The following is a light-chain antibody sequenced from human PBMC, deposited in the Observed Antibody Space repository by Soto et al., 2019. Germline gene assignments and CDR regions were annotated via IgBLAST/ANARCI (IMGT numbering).Light chain of an antibody. Sequence: QSALTQPASVSGSPGQSITISCTGTSSNVGGYNYVSWYRQQPGKAPKLMIYEVSNRPSGISHRFSGSKSGNTASLTIFGLQAEDDADYYCSSYTSSSTLVFGGGTKVTVL. CDR3: SSYTSSSTLV. CDR1: SSNVGGYNY. V-gene: IGLV2-14*01. J-gene: IGLJ2*01. CDR2: EVS.